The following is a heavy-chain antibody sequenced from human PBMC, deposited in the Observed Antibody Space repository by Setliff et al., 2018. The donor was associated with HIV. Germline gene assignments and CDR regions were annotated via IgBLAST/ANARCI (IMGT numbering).Heavy chain of an antibody. Sequence: SETLSLTCTVSGGSISSYYWSWIRQPPGKGLEWIGYIYTSGSTNYNPSLKSRVTISVDTSKNQFSLKLSSVTAADTAVYYCARREYSSSSGGAAFDIWGQGAMVTV. CDR3: ARREYSSSSGGAAFDI. V-gene: IGHV4-4*09. D-gene: IGHD6-6*01. CDR1: GGSISSYY. J-gene: IGHJ3*02. CDR2: IYTSGST.